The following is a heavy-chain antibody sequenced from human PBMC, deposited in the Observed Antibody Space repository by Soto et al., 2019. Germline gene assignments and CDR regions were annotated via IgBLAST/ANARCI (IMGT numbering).Heavy chain of an antibody. Sequence: QVQLVQSGAEVKKPGSSVKVSCKASGGTFSSYTISWVRQAPGQGLEWMGRIIPILGIANYAQKFQGRVTITADKSTSTAYMELSSLRSEDTAVCYCAGRSGGVYDTREYWGQGTLVTVSS. CDR3: AGRSGGVYDTREY. CDR2: IIPILGIA. CDR1: GGTFSSYT. J-gene: IGHJ4*02. V-gene: IGHV1-69*02. D-gene: IGHD3-3*01.